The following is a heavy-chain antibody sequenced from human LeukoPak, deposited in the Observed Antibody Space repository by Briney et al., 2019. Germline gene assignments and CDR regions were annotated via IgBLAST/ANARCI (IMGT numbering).Heavy chain of an antibody. CDR1: GGSLSGYY. CDR3: ARYHCTSTNCGFDP. J-gene: IGHJ5*02. Sequence: SETLSLTCAVYGGSLSGYYWSWIRQPPGKGLEWIGEINHSGSTSYNPSLKSRVTTSVDTSKNQFSLKLTSVTAADSAVFYCARYHCTSTNCGFDPWGQGTLVTVSS. V-gene: IGHV4-34*01. D-gene: IGHD2-2*01. CDR2: INHSGST.